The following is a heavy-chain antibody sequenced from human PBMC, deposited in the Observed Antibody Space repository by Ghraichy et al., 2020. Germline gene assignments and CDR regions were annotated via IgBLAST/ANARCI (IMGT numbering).Heavy chain of an antibody. CDR1: GGSIRSGGYY. CDR2: IYYSGST. V-gene: IGHV4-31*03. CDR3: ARFYGDYEYYNYMDV. J-gene: IGHJ6*03. D-gene: IGHD4-17*01. Sequence: SETLSLTCTVSGGSIRSGGYYWSWVRQHPGKGLEWIGYIYYSGSTYYNPSLKSRVTMSVDTSKDQFSLKLNSVTAADTAVYYCARFYGDYEYYNYMDVWGKGTTVTVSS.